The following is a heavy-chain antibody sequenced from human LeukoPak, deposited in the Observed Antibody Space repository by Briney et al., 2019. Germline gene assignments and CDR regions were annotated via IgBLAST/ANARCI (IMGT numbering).Heavy chain of an antibody. CDR1: GFTFSSYA. Sequence: PGGSLRLSCAASGFTFSSYAMHWVRQAPGKGLEWVAVISYDGSNKYYADSVKGRFTISRDNSKNTLYLQMNSLRAEDTAVYYCASDGYCSSTSCYEKNWGQGTLVTVSS. CDR2: ISYDGSNK. V-gene: IGHV3-30-3*01. CDR3: ASDGYCSSTSCYEKN. D-gene: IGHD2-2*03. J-gene: IGHJ4*02.